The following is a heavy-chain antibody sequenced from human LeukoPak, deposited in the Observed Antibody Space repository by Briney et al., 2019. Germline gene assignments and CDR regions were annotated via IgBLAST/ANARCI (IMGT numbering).Heavy chain of an antibody. CDR3: ARDAPENWFDP. CDR1: GYTFTSYA. J-gene: IGHJ5*02. CDR2: INAGNGNT. V-gene: IGHV1-3*01. Sequence: GASVKVSCKASGYTFTSYAMHWVRQAPGQRLEWMGWINAGNGNTKYSQKFQGRVTITRDTSASTAYIELSSLRSEDTAVYYCARDAPENWFDPWGQGTLVTVSS.